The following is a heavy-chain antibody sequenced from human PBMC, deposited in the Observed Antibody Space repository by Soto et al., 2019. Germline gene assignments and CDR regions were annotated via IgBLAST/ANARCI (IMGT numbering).Heavy chain of an antibody. J-gene: IGHJ5*02. CDR3: AHRHSFDWLTNWFDP. D-gene: IGHD3-9*01. Sequence: QITLKESGPPLVKPTQTLTLTCTFSGFSLSTSGVGVGWIRQPPGKALEWLALIYWNDDKRYSPSLKSRLTITKDTSKNQVVLTMTNMDPVDTATYYCAHRHSFDWLTNWFDPWGQGTLVTVSS. CDR1: GFSLSTSGVG. V-gene: IGHV2-5*01. CDR2: IYWNDDK.